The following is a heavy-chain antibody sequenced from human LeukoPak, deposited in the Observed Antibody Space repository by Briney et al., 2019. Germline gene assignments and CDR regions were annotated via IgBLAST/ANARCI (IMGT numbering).Heavy chain of an antibody. V-gene: IGHV1-69*01. CDR2: IIPISGTA. CDR1: GGTLSSYT. Sequence: GSSVKVSCKASGGTLSSYTITWVRQAPGQGLEWMGGIIPISGTADYAQKFQGRVTITADESTSTAYMELSSLRSEDTAVYYCAIPGVSDYWGQGTLVTVSS. CDR3: AIPGVSDY. J-gene: IGHJ4*02.